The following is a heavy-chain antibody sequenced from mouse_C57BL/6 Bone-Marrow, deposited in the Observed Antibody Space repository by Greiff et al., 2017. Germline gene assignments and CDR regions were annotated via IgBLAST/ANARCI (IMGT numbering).Heavy chain of an antibody. CDR1: GFSLTSYG. Sequence: VKLVESGPGLVQPSQSLSITCTVSGFSLTSYGVHWVRQSPGKGLEWLGVIWSGGSTGYNAAFISRLSISKDNSKSQVFFKMNSLQADDTAIYYWGVGGAMDYWGQGTSVTVSS. V-gene: IGHV2-2*01. J-gene: IGHJ4*01. CDR3: GVGGAMDY. CDR2: IWSGGST.